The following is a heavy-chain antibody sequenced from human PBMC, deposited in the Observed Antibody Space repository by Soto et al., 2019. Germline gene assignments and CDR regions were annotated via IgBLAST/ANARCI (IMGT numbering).Heavy chain of an antibody. CDR1: GFTFRPYG. D-gene: IGHD1-7*01. CDR3: AGWNYDY. Sequence: EVQLLESGGGLVKPGGSLRLSCAASGFTFRPYGMMWVRQAPGKGLEWVSAISQRAGGNTYYADSLKGRFTISRDDSKNTLYLQMDSLRPDDTAQYYCAGWNYDYWGQGTQVTGSS. V-gene: IGHV3-23*01. CDR2: ISQRAGGNT. J-gene: IGHJ4*02.